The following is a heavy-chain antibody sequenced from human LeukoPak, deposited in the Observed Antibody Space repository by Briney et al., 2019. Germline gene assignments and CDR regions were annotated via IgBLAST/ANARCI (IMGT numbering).Heavy chain of an antibody. J-gene: IGHJ4*02. CDR3: ASVDYYGSGNYYNDVDY. V-gene: IGHV3-21*01. CDR1: GVTFSSYS. CDR2: ISSSSSYI. D-gene: IGHD3-10*01. Sequence: GGSLRLSCAASGVTFSSYSMNWVRRAPGKGLEWVSSISSSSSYIYYADSVKGRFTISRDNAKNSLYLQMNSLRAEDTAVYYCASVDYYGSGNYYNDVDYWGQGTLVTVSS.